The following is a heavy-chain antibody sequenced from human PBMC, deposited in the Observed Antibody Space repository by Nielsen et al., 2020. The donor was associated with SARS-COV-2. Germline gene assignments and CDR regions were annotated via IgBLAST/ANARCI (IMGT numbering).Heavy chain of an antibody. J-gene: IGHJ4*01. D-gene: IGHD1-26*01. V-gene: IGHV4-34*01. CDR3: ARNSGSYYGAADY. Sequence: WIRQPPGKGLEWIGEINHSGSTNYNPSLKSRVTISVDTSKNQFSLKLSSVTAADTAVYYCARNSGSYYGAADYWGRGTLVTVSS. CDR2: INHSGST.